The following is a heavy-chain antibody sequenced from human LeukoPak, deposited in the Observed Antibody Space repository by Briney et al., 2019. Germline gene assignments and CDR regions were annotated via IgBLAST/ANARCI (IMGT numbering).Heavy chain of an antibody. CDR2: IYYSGST. V-gene: IGHV4-59*04. CDR1: DGSFSSYY. Sequence: PSETLSLTCTVSDGSFSSYYWSWIRQPPGKGLEWIGYIYYSGSTYYNPSLKSRVTISVDTSKNQFSLKLSSVTAADTAVYYCARHSKRDYDILTGYYFSAGFDYWGQGTLVTVSS. D-gene: IGHD3-9*01. J-gene: IGHJ4*02. CDR3: ARHSKRDYDILTGYYFSAGFDY.